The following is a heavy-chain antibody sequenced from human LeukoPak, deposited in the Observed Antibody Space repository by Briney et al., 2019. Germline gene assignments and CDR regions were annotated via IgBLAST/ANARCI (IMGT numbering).Heavy chain of an antibody. D-gene: IGHD3-16*01. CDR1: VYSLSSDYC. CDR2: VSHSGHP. V-gene: IGHV4-38-2*02. J-gene: IGHJ5*02. Sequence: SQTLSLTRTVSVYSLSSDYCWGWIGQSPGKGLEWIARVSHSGHPYYNPSFKSRFTILVDTPKSKFSLKLSSGTAPDTAVFYCAREGGSYTASPNSWSGPWGQGTLVTVSS. CDR3: AREGGSYTASPNSWSGP.